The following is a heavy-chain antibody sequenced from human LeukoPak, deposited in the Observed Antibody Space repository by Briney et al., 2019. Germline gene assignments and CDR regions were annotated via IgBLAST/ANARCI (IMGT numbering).Heavy chain of an antibody. CDR1: GGSFSDYY. Sequence: SETLSLTCAVYGGSFSDYYWSWIRQPPGKGLEWIGEINHSGSTNYNPSPKSRVTISVDTSKNQFSLKLSSVTAADTAVYYCASREYSGSYRRKVFDYWGQGTLVTVSS. CDR2: INHSGST. CDR3: ASREYSGSYRRKVFDY. J-gene: IGHJ4*02. V-gene: IGHV4-34*01. D-gene: IGHD1-26*01.